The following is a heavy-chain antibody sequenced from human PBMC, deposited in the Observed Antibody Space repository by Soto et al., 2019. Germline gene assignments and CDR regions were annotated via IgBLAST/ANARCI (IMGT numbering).Heavy chain of an antibody. D-gene: IGHD2-15*01. CDR1: GGSINSGGYY. CDR2: IYYSGDT. Sequence: QVQLQESGPGLVKPSQTLSLTCTVSGGSINSGGYYWSWIRQHPGKGLEWIGKIYYSGDTSYNPSPKSRATMSIDTSKNKSSLKMTSVTAADTAAYYCARDGDCSGGRCYLGYGVDVWGRGTTVTVSS. V-gene: IGHV4-31*03. J-gene: IGHJ6*02. CDR3: ARDGDCSGGRCYLGYGVDV.